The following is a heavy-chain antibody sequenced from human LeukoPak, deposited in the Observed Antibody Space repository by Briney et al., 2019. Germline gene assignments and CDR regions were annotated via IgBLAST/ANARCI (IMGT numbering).Heavy chain of an antibody. J-gene: IGHJ5*02. CDR3: ARDDYRGVTNFDP. V-gene: IGHV4-59*01. CDR1: GGSISPYF. Sequence: SETLSLTCTVSGGSISPYFWSWIRQPPGKGLEWIGYISYTGSTNYNPSPKSRVTISVDTSKNQFSLQLTSVTAADTAVYYCARDDYRGVTNFDPWGQGTLVTVSS. CDR2: ISYTGST. D-gene: IGHD3-10*01.